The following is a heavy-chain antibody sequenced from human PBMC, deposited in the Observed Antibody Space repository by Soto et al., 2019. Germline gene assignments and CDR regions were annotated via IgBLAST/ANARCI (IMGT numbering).Heavy chain of an antibody. Sequence: GGSLRLSCAASGFTFSSYAMSWVRQAPGKGLEWVSAISGSGGSTYYADSVKGRFTISRDNSKNTLYLQMNSLRAEDTAVYYCAKCRWFGELLFYFDYWGQGTLVTVSS. J-gene: IGHJ4*02. CDR1: GFTFSSYA. CDR3: AKCRWFGELLFYFDY. D-gene: IGHD3-10*01. V-gene: IGHV3-23*01. CDR2: ISGSGGST.